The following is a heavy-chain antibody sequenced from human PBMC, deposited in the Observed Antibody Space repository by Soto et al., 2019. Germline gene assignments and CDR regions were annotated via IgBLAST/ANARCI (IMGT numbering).Heavy chain of an antibody. CDR2: IIPIFGTA. J-gene: IGHJ4*02. CDR1: GGTCCISS. V-gene: IGHV1-69*13. Sequence: SVEVSCKASGGTCCISSISWVLLSPGQGLEWMGGIIPIFGTANYAQKFQGRVTITADESTSTAYMELSSLRSEDTAVYYCARDHTLWGGSGWYDYWGQGDLVTVSS. D-gene: IGHD6-19*01. CDR3: ARDHTLWGGSGWYDY.